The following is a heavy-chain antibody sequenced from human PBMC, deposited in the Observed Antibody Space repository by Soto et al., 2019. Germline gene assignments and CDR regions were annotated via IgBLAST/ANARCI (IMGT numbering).Heavy chain of an antibody. J-gene: IGHJ5*02. Sequence: EVRLLESGGGLVQPGGSLRLSCAASGFTFSSYAMTWVRQAPGKGLEWVSVISGSGGSTYYADSVKGRFTISSDNSKNMFYLEMNSLRAEDTAAYYCAKGITMLVVVIKTWGQGTLVSVSS. CDR3: AKGITMLVVVIKT. V-gene: IGHV3-23*01. D-gene: IGHD3-22*01. CDR2: ISGSGGST. CDR1: GFTFSSYA.